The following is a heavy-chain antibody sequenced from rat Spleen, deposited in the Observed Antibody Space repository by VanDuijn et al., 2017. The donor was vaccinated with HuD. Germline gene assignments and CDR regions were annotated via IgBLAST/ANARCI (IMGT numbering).Heavy chain of an antibody. CDR1: GFTFSDYG. J-gene: IGHJ4*01. V-gene: IGHV5-29*01. CDR2: ISYGDSSGHSAT. CDR3: ARLGTAKGVMDA. Sequence: EVQLVESGGGLVQPGRSLKLSCAASGFTFSDYGMAWVRQAPTKGLEWVATISYGDSSGHSATYYRDSVKGRFTISRDNAKITLSLQMDSLRSEDTATYYCARLGTAKGVMDAWGQGASVTVSS.